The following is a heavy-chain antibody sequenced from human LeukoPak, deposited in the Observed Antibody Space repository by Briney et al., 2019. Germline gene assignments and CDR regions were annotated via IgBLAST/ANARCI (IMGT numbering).Heavy chain of an antibody. J-gene: IGHJ6*02. V-gene: IGHV4-31*03. CDR3: ARVGVTMIRGVITEYRGDV. Sequence: PSETLSLTCTVSGGSVSSGDYHWSWIRQHPGKGLQWIGHIFYSGNTHYNPSLKSRLYISIDTSKNQFSLRLSSVAAADTAVYYCARVGVTMIRGVITEYRGDVWGQGTTVTVSS. CDR2: IFYSGNT. CDR1: GGSVSSGDYH. D-gene: IGHD3-10*01.